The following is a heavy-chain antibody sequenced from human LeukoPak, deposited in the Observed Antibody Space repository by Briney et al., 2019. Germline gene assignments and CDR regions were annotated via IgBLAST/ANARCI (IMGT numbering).Heavy chain of an antibody. D-gene: IGHD6-6*01. CDR2: INRNSGGT. V-gene: IGHV1-2*02. CDR3: ASSIAARRYYFDY. J-gene: IGHJ4*02. Sequence: GASVKVSCKASGYTFTVYYMHCVRQAPGQRREWMGWINRNSGGTNYAQKFQGRVTMTRDTSISTAYMELSRLRSDDTAVYYCASSIAARRYYFDYWGQGTMVTVSS. CDR1: GYTFTVYY.